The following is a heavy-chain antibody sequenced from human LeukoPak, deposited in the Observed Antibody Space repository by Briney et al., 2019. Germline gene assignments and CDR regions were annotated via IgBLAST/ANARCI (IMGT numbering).Heavy chain of an antibody. Sequence: ASVKVSCKASGYTFTSYYMHWVRQAPGQGLEWMGIINPSGGSTSYAQKFQGRVTMTRDMSTSTVYMELSSLRSEDTAVYYCAREIRKTMARPYGLNYYYYMDVWGKGTTVTISS. CDR1: GYTFTSYY. CDR2: INPSGGST. D-gene: IGHD3-10*01. J-gene: IGHJ6*03. V-gene: IGHV1-46*01. CDR3: AREIRKTMARPYGLNYYYYMDV.